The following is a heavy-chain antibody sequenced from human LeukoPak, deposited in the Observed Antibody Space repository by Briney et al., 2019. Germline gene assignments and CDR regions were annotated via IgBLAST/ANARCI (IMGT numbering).Heavy chain of an antibody. J-gene: IGHJ4*02. D-gene: IGHD3-22*01. Sequence: ASVKVSCKASGYNFNTYGISWVRQAPGHGLEWMGWISGYNGQTNYTQNFEGRVTMTTDTSTSTACMELRSLRSDDTAVYYCARSPIYYYDTSGLYDFEYWGLGTLVTVSS. CDR2: ISGYNGQT. CDR1: GYNFNTYG. CDR3: ARSPIYYYDTSGLYDFEY. V-gene: IGHV1-18*04.